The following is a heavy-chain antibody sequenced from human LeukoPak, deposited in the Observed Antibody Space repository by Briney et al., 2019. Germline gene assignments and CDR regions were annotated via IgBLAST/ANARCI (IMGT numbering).Heavy chain of an antibody. CDR3: AKSGGRAAAAGIIWFDP. Sequence: SETLSLTCAVYGGSFSGYYWSWIRQPPGKGLEWIGEINHSGSTNYNPSLKSRGTISVDTSKHPFSLKLSSVTAADTAVYYCAKSGGRAAAAGIIWFDPWGQGTLVTVSS. D-gene: IGHD6-13*01. CDR1: GGSFSGYY. J-gene: IGHJ5*02. V-gene: IGHV4-34*01. CDR2: INHSGST.